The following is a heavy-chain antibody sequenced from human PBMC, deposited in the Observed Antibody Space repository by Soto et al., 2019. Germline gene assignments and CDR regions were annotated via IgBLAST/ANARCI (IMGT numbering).Heavy chain of an antibody. CDR1: GFTFSSYA. CDR2: ISGSGGST. J-gene: IGHJ4*02. D-gene: IGHD2-15*01. V-gene: IGHV3-23*01. Sequence: GGSLRLSCAASGFTFSSYAMSWVRQAPGKGLEWVSAISGSGGSTYYADSVKGRFTISRDNSKNTLYLQMNSLRAEDTAVYYCAKDTRYNKRGGAHDYWGQGTLVTVSS. CDR3: AKDTRYNKRGGAHDY.